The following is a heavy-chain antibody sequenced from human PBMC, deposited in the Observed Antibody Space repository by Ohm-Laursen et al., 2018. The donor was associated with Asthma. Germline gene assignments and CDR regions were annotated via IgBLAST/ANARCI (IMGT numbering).Heavy chain of an antibody. CDR3: AKDITGYGGVSGFDY. D-gene: IGHD4-23*01. Sequence: SSLRLSCTASGFTFDDYAMHWVRQAPGKGLEWVSGITWNGGSIAYADSVKGRFTISRDNAKNSLYLQMNSLRAEDTALYYCAKDITGYGGVSGFDYWGQGTLVTVSS. CDR1: GFTFDDYA. CDR2: ITWNGGSI. V-gene: IGHV3-9*01. J-gene: IGHJ4*02.